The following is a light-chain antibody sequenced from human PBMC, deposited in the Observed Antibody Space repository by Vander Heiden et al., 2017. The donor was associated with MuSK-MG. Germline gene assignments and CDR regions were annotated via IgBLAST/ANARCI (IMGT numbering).Light chain of an antibody. CDR1: QSVSSH. V-gene: IGKV3-15*01. Sequence: IVISLSPATLSVSAGERASLTCRASQSVSSHLIWYQQKPGQAPNLLIHGASTRATGIPARFSGSGSGTEFTLTISSLQSEDFAVYYCQRHYNCGRTFGQGTKVEIK. CDR2: GAS. CDR3: QRHYNCGRT. J-gene: IGKJ1*01.